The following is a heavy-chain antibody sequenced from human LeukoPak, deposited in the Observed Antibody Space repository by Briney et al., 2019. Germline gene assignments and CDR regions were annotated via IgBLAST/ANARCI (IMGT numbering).Heavy chain of an antibody. D-gene: IGHD3-16*01. J-gene: IGHJ4*02. CDR2: ISYDGSNK. CDR1: GFTFSSYG. V-gene: IGHV3-30*18. CDR3: AKDSLPSYGGYFDY. Sequence: GGSLRLSCAASGFTFSSYGMHWVRQAPGKGLEWVAVISYDGSNKYYADSVKGRFTISRDISKNTLYLQMNSLRAEDTALYYCAKDSLPSYGGYFDYWGQGTLVTVSS.